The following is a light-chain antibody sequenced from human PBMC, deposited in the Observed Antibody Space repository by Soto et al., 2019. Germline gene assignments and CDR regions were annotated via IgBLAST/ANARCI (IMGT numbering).Light chain of an antibody. CDR1: QDINSY. J-gene: IGKJ4*01. V-gene: IGKV1D-16*01. CDR3: QQYTIYPLT. CDR2: AAS. Sequence: DVPMTQSPSSLSASVGDRVTITCRASQDINSYLAWYQQKPGNAPKSLIYAASSLQTGVPSRFSGSESGTDFTLTINNLQPEDSATYYCQQYTIYPLTFGGGTKAEIK.